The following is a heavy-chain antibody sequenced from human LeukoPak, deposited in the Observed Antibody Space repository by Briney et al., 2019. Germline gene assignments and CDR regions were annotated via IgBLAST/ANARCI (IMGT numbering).Heavy chain of an antibody. V-gene: IGHV4-59*11. CDR2: ISYSGST. D-gene: IGHD4-17*01. CDR3: ARDPTTVTKGFDI. J-gene: IGHJ3*02. CDR1: GGSISSHY. Sequence: SETLSLTCTVSGGSISSHYWTWIRQSPGKGLEWIGYISYSGSTNYNPSLKSRVILSVDTSKNQFSLKLSSVTAADTAVYFCARDPTTVTKGFDIWGQGTTVTVSS.